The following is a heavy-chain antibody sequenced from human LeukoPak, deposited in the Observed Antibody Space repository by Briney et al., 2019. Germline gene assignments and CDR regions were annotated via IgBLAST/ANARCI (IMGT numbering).Heavy chain of an antibody. CDR1: GGSVSSGSYY. V-gene: IGHV4-61*01. CDR2: IYYSGST. D-gene: IGHD5-12*01. J-gene: IGHJ4*02. CDR3: ARSAPYSGYDPEFDY. Sequence: SETLSLTCTVPGGSVSSGSYYWSWIRQPPGKGLEWIGYIYYSGSTYYNPSLKSRVTISVDTSKNQFSLKLSSVTAADTAVYYCARSAPYSGYDPEFDYWGQGTPVTVSS.